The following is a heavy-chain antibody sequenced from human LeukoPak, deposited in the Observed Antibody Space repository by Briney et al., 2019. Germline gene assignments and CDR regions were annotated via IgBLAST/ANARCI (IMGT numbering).Heavy chain of an antibody. J-gene: IGHJ3*02. CDR3: AKDRPERWLQLKDAFDI. V-gene: IGHV3-23*01. CDR1: GFTFSSYA. CDR2: ISGSGGST. Sequence: GGSLRLSCAASGFTFSSYAMSWVRQAPGKGLEWVSAISGSGGSTYYADSVKGRFTISRDNSKNTLYLQMNSLRAEDTAVYYCAKDRPERWLQLKDAFDIWGQGTMVTVSS. D-gene: IGHD5-24*01.